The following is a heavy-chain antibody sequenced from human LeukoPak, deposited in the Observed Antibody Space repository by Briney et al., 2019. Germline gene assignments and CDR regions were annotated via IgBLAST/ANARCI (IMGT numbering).Heavy chain of an antibody. CDR3: ARDGYSGNDGL. Sequence: SGTLSLTCAVSGGSISSSNWWSWVRQPPGKGLEWIGRIYTSGSTSYNPSLKSRVTISVDTSKNQFSLKLSSVTAADTAVYYCARDGYSGNDGLWGQGTLVTVSS. J-gene: IGHJ4*02. CDR2: IYTSGST. V-gene: IGHV4-4*02. D-gene: IGHD5-12*01. CDR1: GGSISSSNW.